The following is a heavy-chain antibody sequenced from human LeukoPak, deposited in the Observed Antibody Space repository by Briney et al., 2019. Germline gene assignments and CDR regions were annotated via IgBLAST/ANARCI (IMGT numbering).Heavy chain of an antibody. CDR1: GFTFSNAW. CDR2: IKSKNDGGTP. V-gene: IGHV3-15*01. Sequence: GGSLRLSCAASGFTFSNAWMSWVRQAPGKGLEWVGRIKSKNDGGTPDYAAPVQGRFTISRDDSKNTLYLQMNSLKTEDTAVYYYTTDGVAISHTFDYWGQGTLVTVSS. CDR3: TTDGVAISHTFDY. D-gene: IGHD2-8*01. J-gene: IGHJ4*02.